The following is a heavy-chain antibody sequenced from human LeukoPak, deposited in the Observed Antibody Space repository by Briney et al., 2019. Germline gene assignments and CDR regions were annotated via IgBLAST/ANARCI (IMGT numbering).Heavy chain of an antibody. CDR1: GFTFSSYG. D-gene: IGHD3-10*01. V-gene: IGHV3-23*01. J-gene: IGHJ4*02. CDR3: AKDLRSTLWLPY. CDR2: ISGGGGST. Sequence: GGSLRLSCAASGFTFSSYGMSWVRQAPGKGLEWVSAISGGGGSTYYADSVKGRFTISRDNSKNTLYLQMNSLRAEDTAVYYCAKDLRSTLWLPYWGQGTLVTVSS.